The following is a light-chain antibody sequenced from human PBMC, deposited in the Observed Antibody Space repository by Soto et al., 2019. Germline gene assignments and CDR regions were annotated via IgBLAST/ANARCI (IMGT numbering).Light chain of an antibody. CDR2: FAS. CDR1: QDIGSH. V-gene: IGKV1D-16*01. J-gene: IGKJ5*01. CDR3: QQFRSFPIT. Sequence: DIQMTQAPSSLSASVVDRVTITCRASQDIGSHLAWYQQKPEKAPKSLIYFASTLQSGVPSRFSASGSGTDCTLTISSLQPEDGATYYGQQFRSFPITCGQGARLEIK.